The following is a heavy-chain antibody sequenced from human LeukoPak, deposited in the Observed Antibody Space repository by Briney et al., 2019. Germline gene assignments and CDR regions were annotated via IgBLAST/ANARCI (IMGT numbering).Heavy chain of an antibody. CDR3: ARVIYYDSSGNNIYYYYGMDV. CDR2: ISSSSSYI. D-gene: IGHD3-22*01. Sequence: PGGSLRLSCAASGFTFSSYSMNWVRQAPGKRLEWVSSISSSSSYIYYADSVKGRFTISRDNAKNSLYLQMNSLRAEDTAVYYCARVIYYDSSGNNIYYYYGMDVWGQGTTVTVSS. J-gene: IGHJ6*02. V-gene: IGHV3-21*01. CDR1: GFTFSSYS.